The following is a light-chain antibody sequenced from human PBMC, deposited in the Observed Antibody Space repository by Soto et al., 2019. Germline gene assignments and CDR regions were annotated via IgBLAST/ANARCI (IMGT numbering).Light chain of an antibody. V-gene: IGLV1-51*01. CDR1: SSNIGNNY. J-gene: IGLJ2*01. CDR2: DND. CDR3: GTWDGSLSAVV. Sequence: QSVLTQPPSVSAAPGQKVTISCSGSSSNIGNNYVSWYQQLPRTAPKLLLFDNDKRPSGIPGRFSGSRSGTSATLGITGLQTGDEADYYCGTWDGSLSAVVFGGGTKLTVL.